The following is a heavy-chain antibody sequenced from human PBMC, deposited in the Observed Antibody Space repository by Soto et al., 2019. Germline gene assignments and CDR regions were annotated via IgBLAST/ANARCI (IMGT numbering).Heavy chain of an antibody. CDR2: VSTSGRST. CDR1: GFIFSEST. J-gene: IGHJ4*02. D-gene: IGHD2-15*01. V-gene: IGHV3-64D*06. CDR3: VKQAHGLDGVAFDY. Sequence: GGSLRLSCSASGFIFSESTIYWVRQVPGKGLEAISAVSTSGRSTYYADSVKDRFTISRDNSKNTLFLQMGSLRPEDTAIYYCVKQAHGLDGVAFDYWGQGTQVTVSS.